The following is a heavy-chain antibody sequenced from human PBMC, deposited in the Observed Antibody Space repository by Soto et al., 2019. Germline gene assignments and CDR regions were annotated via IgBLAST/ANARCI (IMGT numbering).Heavy chain of an antibody. D-gene: IGHD6-13*01. CDR3: AKDGGIFYYYYYMDV. J-gene: IGHJ6*03. CDR1: GFTFSSYG. V-gene: IGHV3-30*18. Sequence: PGGSLRLSCAASGFTFSSYGMHWVRQAPGKGLEWVAVISYDGSNKYYADSVKGRFTISRDNSKNTLYLQMNSLRAEDTAVYYCAKDGGIFYYYYYMDVWGKGTTVTVSS. CDR2: ISYDGSNK.